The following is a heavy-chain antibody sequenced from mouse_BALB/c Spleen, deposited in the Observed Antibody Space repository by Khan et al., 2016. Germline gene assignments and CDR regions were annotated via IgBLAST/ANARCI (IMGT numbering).Heavy chain of an antibody. V-gene: IGHV5-9-3*01. CDR2: ISSGGSYT. CDR3: ARKAMDY. Sequence: EVQLQESGGGLVKPGGSLKLSCAASGFTFSSYAMSWVRQTPEKRLEWVATISSGGSYTYYPDSVKGRFTISRDNAKNTLYLQMSSLRSEDTATYYCARKAMDYWGQGTSVTVSS. CDR1: GFTFSSYA. J-gene: IGHJ4*01.